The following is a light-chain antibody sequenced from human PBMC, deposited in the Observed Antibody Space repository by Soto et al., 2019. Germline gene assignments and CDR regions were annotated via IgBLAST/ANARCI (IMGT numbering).Light chain of an antibody. J-gene: IGKJ1*01. CDR2: GAS. CDR3: QQYYSTLWT. Sequence: PGERATLSCRASQSVSSSYLSCYQQKPGQAPRLLIYGASSRATGIPDRFSGSGSGTDFTLTISSLQAEDVAVYYCQQYYSTLWTFGHGTKVDIK. V-gene: IGKV3D-7*01. CDR1: QSVSSSY.